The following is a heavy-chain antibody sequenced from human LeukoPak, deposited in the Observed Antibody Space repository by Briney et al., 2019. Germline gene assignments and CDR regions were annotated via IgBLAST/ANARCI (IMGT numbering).Heavy chain of an antibody. D-gene: IGHD1-26*01. V-gene: IGHV3-23*01. CDR2: ISDSGGST. CDR1: GFTFSSYG. CDR3: AKDRASGSYFAVSDY. J-gene: IGHJ4*02. Sequence: GGSLRLSCAASGFTFSSYGMSWVRQAPGKGLEWVSVISDSGGSTYYADSVKGRFTISRDNSKNTLYLQMNSLTAEDTAVYYCAKDRASGSYFAVSDYWGQGTLVTVS.